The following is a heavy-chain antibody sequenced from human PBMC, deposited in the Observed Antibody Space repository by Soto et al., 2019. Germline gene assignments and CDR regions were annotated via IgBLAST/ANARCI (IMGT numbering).Heavy chain of an antibody. CDR3: ARRGDGSRWTSGYLDV. D-gene: IGHD6-13*01. Sequence: EAQLVESGGGLVQPGGSLRLSCAASGFTFSNYEMHWVRQAPGKGLEYVSGISNNGAHTDYAESVKGRCTISGDNSENTMYVQMGSLRAQDMALYYCARRGDGSRWTSGYLDVWRKGSTVTVSS. V-gene: IGHV3-64*07. J-gene: IGHJ6*03. CDR2: ISNNGAHT. CDR1: GFTFSNYE.